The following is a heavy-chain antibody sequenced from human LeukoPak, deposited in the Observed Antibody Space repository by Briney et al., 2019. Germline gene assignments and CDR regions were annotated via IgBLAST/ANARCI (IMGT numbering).Heavy chain of an antibody. J-gene: IGHJ6*03. CDR3: ARDSDGGSVMDV. V-gene: IGHV1-2*02. D-gene: IGHD2-15*01. Sequence: VASVKVSCKASGYTFTGYYMHWVRQAPGQGLEWMGWINPNSGGTNYAQKFQGRVTMTRDTSISTAYMELSRLRSDDTAVYYCARDSDGGSVMDVWGKGTTVTVSS. CDR2: INPNSGGT. CDR1: GYTFTGYY.